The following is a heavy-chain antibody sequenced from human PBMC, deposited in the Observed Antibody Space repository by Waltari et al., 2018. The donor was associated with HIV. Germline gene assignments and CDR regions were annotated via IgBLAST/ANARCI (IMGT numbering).Heavy chain of an antibody. CDR1: GSTFASSG. CDR3: VKERGPFNGFDI. J-gene: IGHJ3*02. CDR2: IWSDGYNK. V-gene: IGHV3-33*06. Sequence: QVYLMASGGGVVPPGGSLKLSCAASGSTFASSGMNWVRQAPGKGLGWVAVIWSDGYNKFYADSVRGRFTFSRDNSKYTLSLQMNSLRAEDTALYYCVKERGPFNGFDIWGQGTMVTVSS. D-gene: IGHD3-16*01.